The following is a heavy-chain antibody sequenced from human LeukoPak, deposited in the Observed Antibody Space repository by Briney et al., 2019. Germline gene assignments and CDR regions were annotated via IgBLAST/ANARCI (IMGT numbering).Heavy chain of an antibody. CDR1: RFSFSTYA. CDR3: ARASPENDFFDY. CDR2: INHSGST. Sequence: GSLRLSCSASRFSFSTYAMSWIRQPPGKGLEWIGEINHSGSTNYNPSLKSRVTISVDTSKNQFSLKLSSVTAADTAVYYCARASPENDFFDYWGQGTLVTVSS. V-gene: IGHV4-34*01. D-gene: IGHD3-3*01. J-gene: IGHJ4*02.